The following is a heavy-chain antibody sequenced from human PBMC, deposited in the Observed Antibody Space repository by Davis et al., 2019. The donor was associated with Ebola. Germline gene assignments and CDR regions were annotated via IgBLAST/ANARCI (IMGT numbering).Heavy chain of an antibody. D-gene: IGHD1-26*01. CDR1: GFTFSSYA. Sequence: GESLKISCVASGFTFSSYAMSWVRQAPGKGLEWVSAISGSGGSTYYADSVKGRFTISRDNSKNTLYLQMNSLRAEDTAVYYCVRGGRTPRILPVGYWGQGTLVTVSS. CDR3: VRGGRTPRILPVGY. CDR2: ISGSGGST. V-gene: IGHV3-23*01. J-gene: IGHJ4*02.